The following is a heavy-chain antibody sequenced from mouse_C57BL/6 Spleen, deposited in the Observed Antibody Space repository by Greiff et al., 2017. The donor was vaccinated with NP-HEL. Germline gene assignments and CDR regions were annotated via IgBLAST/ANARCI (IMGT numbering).Heavy chain of an antibody. CDR3: AMEMIYYDDGGGFAY. CDR2: ISSGSSTI. V-gene: IGHV5-17*01. J-gene: IGHJ3*01. Sequence: EVQLVESGGGLVKPGGSLKLSCAASGFTFSDYGMHWVRQAPEKGLEWVAYISSGSSTIYYADTVKGRFTISRDNAKNTLFLQRTSLRSEDTAMYYCAMEMIYYDDGGGFAYWGQGTLVTVAA. CDR1: GFTFSDYG. D-gene: IGHD2-4*01.